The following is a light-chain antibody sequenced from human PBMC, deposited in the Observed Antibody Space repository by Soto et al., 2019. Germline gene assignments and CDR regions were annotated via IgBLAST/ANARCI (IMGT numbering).Light chain of an antibody. J-gene: IGLJ3*02. CDR1: SSNLGSRA. CDR3: AAWDDILNGWV. Sequence: QSVLTQPPSVSGTPGQRVTISCSGSSSNLGSRAVSWYQQVPGTAPKLLICANSQRPSGVPDRFSASKSGTSASLAISGLRSEDETDYYCAAWDDILNGWVFGGGTKVTVL. CDR2: ANS. V-gene: IGLV1-44*01.